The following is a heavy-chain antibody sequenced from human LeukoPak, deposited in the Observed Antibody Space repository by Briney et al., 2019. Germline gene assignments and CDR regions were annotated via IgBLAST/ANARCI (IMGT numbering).Heavy chain of an antibody. Sequence: GGSVSLSCAASGFTFSDYSMNWVRQAPGKGLEGVSSILRRNYYIYYSDSVKGRFTISRDDAKNSLYLQMNSLRADDTAMYYCARVSRVAYSSSWYLDYWGQGTLVTVSS. CDR2: ILRRNYYI. CDR1: GFTFSDYS. CDR3: ARVSRVAYSSSWYLDY. D-gene: IGHD6-13*01. V-gene: IGHV3-21*06. J-gene: IGHJ4*02.